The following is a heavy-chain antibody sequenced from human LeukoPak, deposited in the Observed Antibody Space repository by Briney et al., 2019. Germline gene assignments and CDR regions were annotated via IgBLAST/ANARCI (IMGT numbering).Heavy chain of an antibody. Sequence: GGSLRLSCAASGLTFSSHWMHWVRQAPGKGLVWVSRITNDGSSTTYADSVKGRFTISRDNSKNTLYLQMNTLRAEDTAVYFCAKDGPYTSGYPFDYWGQGTLATVSS. CDR1: GLTFSSHW. CDR2: ITNDGSST. D-gene: IGHD3-22*01. CDR3: AKDGPYTSGYPFDY. V-gene: IGHV3-74*01. J-gene: IGHJ4*02.